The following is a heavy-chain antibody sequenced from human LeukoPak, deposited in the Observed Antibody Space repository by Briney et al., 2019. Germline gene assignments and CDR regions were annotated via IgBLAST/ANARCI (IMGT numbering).Heavy chain of an antibody. D-gene: IGHD1-26*01. J-gene: IGHJ1*01. V-gene: IGHV4-59*01. CDR1: GGSISSYY. Sequence: SETLSLTCTVSGGSISSYYWSWIRQPPGKGLEWIGYIYYSGSTNYNPSLESRVTISVDTSKNQFSLKLSSVTAADTAVYYCARDSGSYGYFQHWGQGTLVTVSS. CDR3: ARDSGSYGYFQH. CDR2: IYYSGST.